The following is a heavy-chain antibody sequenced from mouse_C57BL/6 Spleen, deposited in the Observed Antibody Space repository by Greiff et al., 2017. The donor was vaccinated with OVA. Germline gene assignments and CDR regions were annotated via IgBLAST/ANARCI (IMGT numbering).Heavy chain of an antibody. CDR1: GYTFTDYY. Sequence: VQLQQSGPELVKPGASVKISCKASGYTFTDYYMNWVKQSHGKSLEWIGDINPNNGGTSYNQKFKGKATLTVDKSSSTAYMKLRSLTSEDSAVYYCAEGDYAPFAYWGQGTLVTVSA. CDR3: AEGDYAPFAY. J-gene: IGHJ3*01. CDR2: INPNNGGT. V-gene: IGHV1-26*01. D-gene: IGHD1-1*02.